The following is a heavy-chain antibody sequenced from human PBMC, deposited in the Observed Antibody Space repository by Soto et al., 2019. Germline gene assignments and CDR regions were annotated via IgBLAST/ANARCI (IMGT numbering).Heavy chain of an antibody. D-gene: IGHD3-3*01. CDR2: MNPNSGNT. V-gene: IGHV1-8*01. J-gene: IGHJ4*02. Sequence: ASVKVSCKASGYTFTSYDINWVRQATGQGLEWMGWMNPNSGNTGYAQKFQGRVTMTRNTSISTAYMELSSLRSEDTAVYYCARGPYDFWSGYIDYWGQGTLVTVSS. CDR3: ARGPYDFWSGYIDY. CDR1: GYTFTSYD.